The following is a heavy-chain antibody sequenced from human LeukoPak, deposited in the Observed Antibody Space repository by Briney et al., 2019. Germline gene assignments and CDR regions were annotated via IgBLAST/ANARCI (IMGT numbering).Heavy chain of an antibody. CDR2: IYYSGST. CDR1: GGSISSSSYY. D-gene: IGHD1-1*01. J-gene: IGHJ4*02. CDR3: ARVGVFGVAGTDY. V-gene: IGHV4-39*07. Sequence: SETLSLTCAVSGGSISSSSYYWGWIRQPPGKGLEWIGSIYYSGSTYYNPSLKSRVTISVDTSKNQFSLKLSSVTAADTAVYYCARVGVFGVAGTDYWGQGTLVTVSS.